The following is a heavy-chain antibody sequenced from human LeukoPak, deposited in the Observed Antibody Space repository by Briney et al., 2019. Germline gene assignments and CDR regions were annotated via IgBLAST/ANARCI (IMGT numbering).Heavy chain of an antibody. CDR2: MNPNSGNT. D-gene: IGHD3-3*02. V-gene: IGHV1-8*01. J-gene: IGHJ4*02. CDR3: ARFKGLSRDFDY. CDR1: GYTFTSYD. Sequence: ASVKVSCKASGYTFTSYDINWVRQATGQGLEWMGWMNPNSGNTGYAQKFQGRVTMTRNTSISTAYMELNSLRAEDTAVYYCARFKGLSRDFDYWGQGTLVTVSS.